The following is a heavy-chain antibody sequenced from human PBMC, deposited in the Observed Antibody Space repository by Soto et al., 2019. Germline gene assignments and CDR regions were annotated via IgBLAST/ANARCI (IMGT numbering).Heavy chain of an antibody. CDR2: IDPSDSYT. J-gene: IGHJ4*02. D-gene: IGHD3-3*01. CDR3: AISRTIFGVVTPSGY. CDR1: GYSFTSYW. V-gene: IGHV5-10-1*01. Sequence: GESLKISCKGSGYSFTSYWISWVRQMPGKGLEWMGRIDPSDSYTNYSPSFQGHVTISAGKSISTAYLQWSSLKASDTAMYYCAISRTIFGVVTPSGYWGQGTLVTVSS.